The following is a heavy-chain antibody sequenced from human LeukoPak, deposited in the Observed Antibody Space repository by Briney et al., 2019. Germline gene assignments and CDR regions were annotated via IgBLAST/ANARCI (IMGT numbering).Heavy chain of an antibody. D-gene: IGHD6-13*01. V-gene: IGHV3-23*01. CDR3: ANDVKQPKGYYGMDV. Sequence: GGSLRLSCAASGFTFSSYAMSWVRQAPGKGLEWVSAISGSGGSTYYADSVKGRFTISRDNSQNTLYLQMNSLRAEDTAVYYCANDVKQPKGYYGMDVWGQGTTVTVSS. J-gene: IGHJ6*02. CDR2: ISGSGGST. CDR1: GFTFSSYA.